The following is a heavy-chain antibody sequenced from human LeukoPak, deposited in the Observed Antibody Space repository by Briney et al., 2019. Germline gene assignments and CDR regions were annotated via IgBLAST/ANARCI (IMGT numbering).Heavy chain of an antibody. V-gene: IGHV3-7*01. D-gene: IGHD1/OR15-1a*01. J-gene: IGHJ4*02. CDR3: ARVDRQRNNDY. Sequence: PGGSPRLSCAASGFTFSSYWMSWVRQAPGKGLEWVANIKQDGSEKYYVDSVKGRFTISRDNAKNSLYLQMNSLRAEDTAVYYCARVDRQRNNDYWGQGTLVTVSS. CDR2: IKQDGSEK. CDR1: GFTFSSYW.